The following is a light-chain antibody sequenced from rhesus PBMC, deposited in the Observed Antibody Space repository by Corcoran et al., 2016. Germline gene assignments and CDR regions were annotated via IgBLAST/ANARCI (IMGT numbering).Light chain of an antibody. V-gene: IGKV1-18*01. J-gene: IGKJ2*01. CDR2: AAS. CDR1: KGISSW. CDR3: NQGYNAPYS. Sequence: DIQMTQSPSSLSASVGDKVTISRRASKGISSWLAWYQQKPGKAPRLLIYAASRLENGVPSRFSGMECGKDYTLTSTSLQPEDFATYDCNQGYNAPYSFGQGTKVEI.